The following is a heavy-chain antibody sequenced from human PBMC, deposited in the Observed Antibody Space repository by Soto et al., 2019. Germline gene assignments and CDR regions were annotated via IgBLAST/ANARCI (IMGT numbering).Heavy chain of an antibody. CDR2: SNPNSGGT. J-gene: IGHJ4*02. Sequence: QVQLVQSGAEVKKPGASVKVSCKASGYTFSDSYVHWVRQAPGQGLEWMGWSNPNSGGTYYPQKFQGRVTMTRDTSIDTAYMEVTSLRSDDTAMYFCARGRGRVALGHSSSLDYWGQGTLVTVSS. CDR3: ARGRGRVALGHSSSLDY. V-gene: IGHV1-2*02. CDR1: GYTFSDSY. D-gene: IGHD6-6*01.